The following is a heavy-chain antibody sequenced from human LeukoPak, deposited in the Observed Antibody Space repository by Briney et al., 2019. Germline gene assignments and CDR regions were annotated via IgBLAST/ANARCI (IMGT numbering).Heavy chain of an antibody. V-gene: IGHV3-7*05. J-gene: IGHJ4*02. CDR1: GFTFSNYW. Sequence: GGSLRLSCAASGFTFSNYWMSWVRQALGKGLEWVANIKQDGSEKYYVDSVKGRFTISRDNAQNSLFLQMNSLRAEDTAVYYCARAPEGYTVVTIFDFWGQGTLVTVSS. CDR2: IKQDGSEK. CDR3: ARAPEGYTVVTIFDF. D-gene: IGHD4-23*01.